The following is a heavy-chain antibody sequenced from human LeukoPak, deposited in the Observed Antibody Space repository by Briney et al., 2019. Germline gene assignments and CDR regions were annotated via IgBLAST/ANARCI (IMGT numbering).Heavy chain of an antibody. CDR3: AKGARDDYGDYFSWFDP. Sequence: PGRSLRLSCAASGLTFSSYGMHWVRQAPGKGLEWVAVISYDGSKKYHVDSVKGRVTISRDNSKNTLYLQMSSLRAEDTAVYYCAKGARDDYGDYFSWFDPWGQGTLVTVSS. D-gene: IGHD4-17*01. CDR2: ISYDGSKK. V-gene: IGHV3-30*18. CDR1: GLTFSSYG. J-gene: IGHJ5*02.